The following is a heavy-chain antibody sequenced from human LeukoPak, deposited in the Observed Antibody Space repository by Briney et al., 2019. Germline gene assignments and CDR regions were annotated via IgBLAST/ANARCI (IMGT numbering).Heavy chain of an antibody. Sequence: ASVKVSCKASGYTFTSYGISWVRQAPGQGLEWMGWISAYNGNTNYAQKLQGRVTMTTDTSTSTAYMELRSLRPDDTAVYYCAREAGEYSSGWYVGYYYYGMDVWGQGTTVTVSS. V-gene: IGHV1-18*01. CDR1: GYTFTSYG. J-gene: IGHJ6*02. CDR2: ISAYNGNT. CDR3: AREAGEYSSGWYVGYYYYGMDV. D-gene: IGHD6-19*01.